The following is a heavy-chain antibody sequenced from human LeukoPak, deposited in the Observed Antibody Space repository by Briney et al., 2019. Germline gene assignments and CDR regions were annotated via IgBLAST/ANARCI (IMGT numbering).Heavy chain of an antibody. CDR2: VYYSGST. CDR1: GGSLSSYY. J-gene: IGHJ3*02. Sequence: SETLSLTCTVSGGSLSSYYWSWIRQPPGKGLEWIGYVYYSGSTNYNPSLKSRVAISIDTSKNQFSLKLTSVTAADTAVYFCARDENSSSWYPNDAFDIWGQGTMVTVSS. V-gene: IGHV4-59*12. CDR3: ARDENSSSWYPNDAFDI. D-gene: IGHD6-13*01.